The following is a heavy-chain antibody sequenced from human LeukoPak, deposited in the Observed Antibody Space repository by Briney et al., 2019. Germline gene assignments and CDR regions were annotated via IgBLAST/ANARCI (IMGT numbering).Heavy chain of an antibody. J-gene: IGHJ4*02. CDR3: ATERPDSRVLDY. CDR2: IYSSDYI. D-gene: IGHD3-10*01. V-gene: IGHV3-66*01. Sequence: GGSLRLPCAASGFLVNANHMNWVCQAPGKGLEWVSIIYSSDYIYYADSVKGRFTISRDNSKNTLYLQMNSLRVEDSAVYYCATERPDSRVLDYWGQGLVVTVSS. CDR1: GFLVNANH.